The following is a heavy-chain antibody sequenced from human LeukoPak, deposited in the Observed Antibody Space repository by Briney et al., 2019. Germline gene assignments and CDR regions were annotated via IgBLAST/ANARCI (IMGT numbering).Heavy chain of an antibody. Sequence: GGSLRLSCAASGFTFSSYAMSWVRQAPGKGLEWVSAISGSGGSTYYADSVKGRFTISRDNSKNTLYLQMNSLRAEDTAVYYCARAFAPGIRKALWFGDSLRGQGTLVTVSS. V-gene: IGHV3-23*01. CDR2: ISGSGGST. J-gene: IGHJ4*02. CDR3: ARAFAPGIRKALWFGDSL. D-gene: IGHD3-10*01. CDR1: GFTFSSYA.